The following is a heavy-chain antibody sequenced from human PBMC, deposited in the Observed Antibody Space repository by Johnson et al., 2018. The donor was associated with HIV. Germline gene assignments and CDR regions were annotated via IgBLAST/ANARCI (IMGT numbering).Heavy chain of an antibody. D-gene: IGHD3-9*01. CDR1: GFTFDDYA. Sequence: QVQLVESGGGVVRPGGSLRLSCAASGFTFDDYAMHWVRQAPGKGLEWVAVISYDGSNKYYADSVKGRFTISRDNSKNTLYLQMTSLRAEDTAVYYCAKVRPPGLTGYYDAFDIWGQGTMVTVSS. V-gene: IGHV3-30-3*01. CDR3: AKVRPPGLTGYYDAFDI. CDR2: ISYDGSNK. J-gene: IGHJ3*02.